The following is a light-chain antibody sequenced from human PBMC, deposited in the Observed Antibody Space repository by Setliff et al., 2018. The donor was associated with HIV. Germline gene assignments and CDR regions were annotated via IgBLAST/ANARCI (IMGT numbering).Light chain of an antibody. Sequence: QPVLTQSPSASASLGASVKLTCTLSSGHSSYDIAWHQQQPEKGPRFLMSLNSNGSHTKGDGIPDRFSGSSSGAERYLTISSLQSEDEADYYCQTWGTGIHYVFGTGTRSPS. CDR3: QTWGTGIHYV. CDR1: SGHSSYD. CDR2: LNSNGSH. J-gene: IGLJ1*01. V-gene: IGLV4-69*01.